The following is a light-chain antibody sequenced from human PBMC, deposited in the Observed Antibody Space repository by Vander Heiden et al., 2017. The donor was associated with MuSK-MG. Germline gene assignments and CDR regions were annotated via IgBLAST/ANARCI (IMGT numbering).Light chain of an antibody. CDR2: AAS. V-gene: IGKV1-39*01. Sequence: DIQMTQSPSSLSASVGDRVTITCRASQSISSYLNWYQQKPGKAPKLLIYAASSLQSGVPSRFSGSGSGTDFTLTISSRQPEDFATYYCQQNDSTPLVTFGHGTKVXIK. CDR1: QSISSY. CDR3: QQNDSTPLVT. J-gene: IGKJ3*01.